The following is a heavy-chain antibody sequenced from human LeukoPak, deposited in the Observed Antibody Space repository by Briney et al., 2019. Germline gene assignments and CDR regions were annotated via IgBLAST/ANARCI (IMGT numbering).Heavy chain of an antibody. CDR3: ARAGSSWYGRFVGIDY. V-gene: IGHV4-39*07. D-gene: IGHD6-13*01. CDR2: IYYSGST. CDR1: GGSISSSSYY. J-gene: IGHJ4*02. Sequence: PSETLSLTCTVSGGSISSSSYYWGWIRQPPGKGLEWIGSIYYSGSTYYNPSLKSRVTISVDTSKNQFSLKLSSVTAADTAVYYCARAGSSWYGRFVGIDYWGQGTLVTVSS.